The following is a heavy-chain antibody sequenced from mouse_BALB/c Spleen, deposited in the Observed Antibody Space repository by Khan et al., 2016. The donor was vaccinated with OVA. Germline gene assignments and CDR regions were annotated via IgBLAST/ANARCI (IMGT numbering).Heavy chain of an antibody. CDR1: GYSITSDYA. CDR3: ASELRRYYALDY. CDR2: ISYSGSS. J-gene: IGHJ4*01. D-gene: IGHD4-1*01. Sequence: EVKLLEPGPGLVKPSQSLSLTCTVTGYSITSDYAWNWIRQFPGNKLEWMGYISYSGSSTYHPSLKSQISITRDTSTAQFFLLLKSVTSEDTSTYYCASELRRYYALDYGGQGTSVTVTS. V-gene: IGHV3-2*02.